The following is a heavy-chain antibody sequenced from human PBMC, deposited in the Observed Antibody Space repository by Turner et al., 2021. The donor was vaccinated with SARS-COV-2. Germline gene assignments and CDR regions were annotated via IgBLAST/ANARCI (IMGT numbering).Heavy chain of an antibody. CDR3: ARDLYDFWSGYHSYYYGMDV. CDR1: GFTFSSYS. V-gene: IGHV3-21*01. D-gene: IGHD3-3*01. Sequence: EVQLVESGGGLAKPGGSLRLSCAASGFTFSSYSMNWVRQAPGKGLEWVSSISSSSSYIYYADSVKGRFTISRDNAKNSLYLQMNGLRAEDTAVYYCARDLYDFWSGYHSYYYGMDVWGQGTTVTVSS. CDR2: ISSSSSYI. J-gene: IGHJ6*02.